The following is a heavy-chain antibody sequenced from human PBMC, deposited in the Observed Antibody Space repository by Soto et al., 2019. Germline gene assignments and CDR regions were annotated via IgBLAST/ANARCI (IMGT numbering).Heavy chain of an antibody. V-gene: IGHV3-23*01. CDR2: ISGSGGST. D-gene: IGHD6-6*01. J-gene: IGHJ6*03. CDR1: GFTFSSYA. Sequence: EVQLLESGGGLVQTGGSLRLSCAASGFTFSSYAMSWVRQAPGKGLEWVSAISGSGGSTYYADSVKGRFTISRDNSKNTLYLQMNSLRAEDTAVYYCAKGQLGNYYYYYYMDVLGKGTTVTVSS. CDR3: AKGQLGNYYYYYYMDV.